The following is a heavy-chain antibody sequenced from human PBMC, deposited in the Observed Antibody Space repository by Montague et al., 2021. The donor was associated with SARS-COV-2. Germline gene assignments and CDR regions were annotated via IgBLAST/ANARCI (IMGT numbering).Heavy chain of an antibody. CDR1: GMTFSNYA. Sequence: SLRLSCAVSGMTFSNYAMIWVRQAPGKGLQWVSVISDSGGSTYYADSVKGRFTVSRDNSKNTLFLQMDSLRAEDTAVYYCANPAPIQLWFGGRFSDLDVWGQGTTVTVSS. V-gene: IGHV3-23*01. CDR2: ISDSGGST. D-gene: IGHD5-18*01. J-gene: IGHJ6*02. CDR3: ANPAPIQLWFGGRFSDLDV.